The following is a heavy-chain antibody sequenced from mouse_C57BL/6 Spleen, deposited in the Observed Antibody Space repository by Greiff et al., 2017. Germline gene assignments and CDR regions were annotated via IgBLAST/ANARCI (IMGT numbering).Heavy chain of an antibody. Sequence: VQLQQPGAALVKPGASVKMSCKASGYTFTSYWITWVKQRPGQGLEWIGDIYPGSGSTNYNEKFKSKGTLTVDTSSSTAYMQRSSLTSEDSAVYYSAREAQYYGSRYFDYWGQGTTLTVSS. J-gene: IGHJ2*01. CDR2: IYPGSGST. CDR3: AREAQYYGSRYFDY. CDR1: GYTFTSYW. V-gene: IGHV1-55*01. D-gene: IGHD1-1*01.